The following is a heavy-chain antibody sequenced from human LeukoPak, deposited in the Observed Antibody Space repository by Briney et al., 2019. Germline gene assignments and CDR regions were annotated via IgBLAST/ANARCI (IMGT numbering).Heavy chain of an antibody. J-gene: IGHJ4*02. CDR1: GFSFSSYG. CDR3: VKEVVATIPPL. Sequence: PGGSLRLSCAASGFSFSSYGMHWVRQAPGKGLEWVAFIRYDESNKYYADSVKGRFTISGDNSKNTLFLQMNSLRAEDTAVYYCVKEVVATIPPLWGQGTLVTVSS. CDR2: IRYDESNK. D-gene: IGHD5-12*01. V-gene: IGHV3-30*02.